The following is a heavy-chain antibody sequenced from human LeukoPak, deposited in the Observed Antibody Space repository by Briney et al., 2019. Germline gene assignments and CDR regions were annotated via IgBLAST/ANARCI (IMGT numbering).Heavy chain of an antibody. CDR3: ARGSLSGSYLFDY. J-gene: IGHJ4*02. CDR1: GFPISNYY. V-gene: IGHV4-4*07. CDR2: LYTSGST. D-gene: IGHD1-26*01. Sequence: SETLSLTCTVSGFPISNYYWSWIRQPAGKGLEWIGRLYTSGSTNYNPSLKSRVTMSADTSKNQFSLKLSSVTDADTAVYYCARGSLSGSYLFDYWGQGTLVTVSS.